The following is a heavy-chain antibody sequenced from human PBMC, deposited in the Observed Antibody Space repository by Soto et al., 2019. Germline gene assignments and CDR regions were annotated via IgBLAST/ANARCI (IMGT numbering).Heavy chain of an antibody. J-gene: IGHJ4*02. V-gene: IGHV2-5*01. D-gene: IGHD1-1*01. Sequence: SGVAVTSRGKDVGWIRQPPGKALEWLALIYSNGDKRHSPSVGSRLSITKDTFRNQVVLTVTNADPGDTATYYCAHRDSPKYMEAVPTFRGQGTQVTVSS. CDR2: IYSNGDK. CDR3: AHRDSPKYMEAVPTF. CDR1: GVAVTSRGKD.